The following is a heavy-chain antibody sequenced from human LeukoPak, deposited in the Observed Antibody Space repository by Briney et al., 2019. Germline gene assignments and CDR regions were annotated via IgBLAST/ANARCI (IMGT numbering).Heavy chain of an antibody. CDR3: AREPITIFGVVIPWFDP. Sequence: PSETLSLTCTVSGGSIGSYYWSWIRQPAGKGLEWIGRIYTSGSTNYNPSLKSRVTMSVDTSKNQFSLKLSSVTAADTAVYYCAREPITIFGVVIPWFDPWGQGTLVTVSS. D-gene: IGHD3-3*01. CDR1: GGSIGSYY. CDR2: IYTSGST. V-gene: IGHV4-4*07. J-gene: IGHJ5*02.